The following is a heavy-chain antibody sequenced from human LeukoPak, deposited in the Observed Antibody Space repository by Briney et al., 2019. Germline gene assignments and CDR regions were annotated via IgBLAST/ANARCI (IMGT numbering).Heavy chain of an antibody. CDR1: DDSISSSSYY. J-gene: IGHJ4*02. CDR3: ARIPEGYCGSTSCYGGFDY. Sequence: SETLSLTCTVSDDSISSSSYYWGWIRQPPGKGLEWIGSIYYSGSTYYNPSLKSRVTISVDTSKNQFSLKLSSVTAADTAVYYCARIPEGYCGSTSCYGGFDYWGQGTLVTVSS. V-gene: IGHV4-39*07. CDR2: IYYSGST. D-gene: IGHD2-2*01.